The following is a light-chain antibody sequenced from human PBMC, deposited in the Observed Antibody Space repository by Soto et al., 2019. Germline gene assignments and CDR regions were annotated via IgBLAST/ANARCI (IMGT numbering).Light chain of an antibody. V-gene: IGKV3-20*01. CDR1: QSVSSSS. CDR2: GAS. J-gene: IGKJ4*01. Sequence: EIVLTQSPGTLSLSPGERATLSCRASQSVSSSSLAWYQQRPGQAPRLLIYGASIRATDIPDRFSGSGSGTDFTLTISRLEPEDFALYYCQQYGSSPLTFGGGTKVEI. CDR3: QQYGSSPLT.